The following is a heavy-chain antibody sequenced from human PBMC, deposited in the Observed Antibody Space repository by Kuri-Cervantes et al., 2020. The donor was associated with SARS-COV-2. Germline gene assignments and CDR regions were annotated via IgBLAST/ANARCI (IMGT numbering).Heavy chain of an antibody. CDR3: ARDWFRFSFDP. V-gene: IGHV3-48*01. J-gene: IGHJ5*02. CDR2: ISSSSATK. Sequence: GESLKISCAASGFTVSSNYMSWVRQAPGKGLEWVSYISSSSATKYYADSVKGRFTISRDNAKNSLYLQMNSLRADDMAVYYCARDWFRFSFDPWGQGTLVTVSS. D-gene: IGHD3-10*01. CDR1: GFTVSSNY.